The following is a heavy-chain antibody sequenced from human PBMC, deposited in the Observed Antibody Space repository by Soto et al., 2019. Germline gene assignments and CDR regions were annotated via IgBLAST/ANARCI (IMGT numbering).Heavy chain of an antibody. V-gene: IGHV5-51*01. CDR2: IYPDESDT. D-gene: IGHD3-3*01. CDR1: GYSLTKYW. J-gene: IGHJ6*02. CDR3: ARDFLGGEHPYYNNMDV. Sequence: GXSLKISCKGSGYSLTKYWLGWLRQIPVKGLEWMAIIYPDESDTKYSPSFQGQVTISADNSKSSLYLQMNSLRPEDTALYYCARDFLGGEHPYYNNMDVWGQGTTVTVSS.